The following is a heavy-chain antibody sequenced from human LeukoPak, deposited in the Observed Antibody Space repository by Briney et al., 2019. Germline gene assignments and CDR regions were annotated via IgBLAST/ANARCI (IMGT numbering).Heavy chain of an antibody. CDR1: GYTFANFY. Sequence: GESLKIPCQTSGYTFANFYLTWVRHMPGKGLELMGRIHPSDSYVNYNPSIQCHVTISSDTSINTVYLHWRSLKASDTATYFCARHKEGYCTGGDCYSDFFDYGLDVWGQGTTVAVSS. V-gene: IGHV5-10-1*01. D-gene: IGHD2-15*01. J-gene: IGHJ6*02. CDR2: IHPSDSYV. CDR3: ARHKEGYCTGGDCYSDFFDYGLDV.